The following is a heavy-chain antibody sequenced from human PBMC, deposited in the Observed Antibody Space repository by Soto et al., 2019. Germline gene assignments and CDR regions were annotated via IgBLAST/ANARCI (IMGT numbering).Heavy chain of an antibody. V-gene: IGHV1-69*13. CDR2: IIPIFGTA. CDR3: ARRGIYGGKPFDY. J-gene: IGHJ4*02. CDR1: GGTFSSYA. Sequence: SVKVSCKASGGTFSSYAISWVRQAPGQGLEWMGGIIPIFGTANYAQKFQGRVTITADESTSTAYMELSSLRSEDTAVYYCARRGIYGGKPFDYWGQGTLVTVSS. D-gene: IGHD4-17*01.